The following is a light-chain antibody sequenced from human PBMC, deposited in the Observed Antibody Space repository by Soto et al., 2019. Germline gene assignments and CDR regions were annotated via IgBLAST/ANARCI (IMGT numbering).Light chain of an antibody. CDR3: NSYTSGTNPAV. CDR1: KSDIGDYNY. CDR2: EVK. V-gene: IGLV2-14*03. Sequence: QSVLTQPASVSGSPGQSITISCTGTKSDIGDYNYVSWYQQHPGKAPKLIIYEVKNRPSGVSERFSVSKSGNTASLTISGLQAEDEADYYCNSYTSGTNPAVFVGGTKLTVL. J-gene: IGLJ3*02.